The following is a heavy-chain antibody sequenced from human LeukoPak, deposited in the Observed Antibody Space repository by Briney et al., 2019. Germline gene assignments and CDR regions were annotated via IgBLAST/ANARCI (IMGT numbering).Heavy chain of an antibody. V-gene: IGHV3-33*06. CDR3: AKDGVVVPAANYYYYYYMDV. CDR1: GFTFSSYG. Sequence: PGGSLRLSCAASGFTFSSYGMPGSPGAPGKGLEGVAVYCYNGSIKNYVDPVKGRFTISRDNSKNTLYLQMNSLRAEDTAVYYCAKDGVVVPAANYYYYYYMDVWGKGTTVTVSS. CDR2: YCYNGSIK. D-gene: IGHD2-2*01. J-gene: IGHJ6*03.